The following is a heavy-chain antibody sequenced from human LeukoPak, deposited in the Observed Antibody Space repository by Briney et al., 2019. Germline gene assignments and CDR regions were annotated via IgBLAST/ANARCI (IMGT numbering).Heavy chain of an antibody. CDR2: INHSGST. CDR3: VRGYDCSSTSCYAEPFDY. V-gene: IGHV4-34*01. CDR1: GGSFSGYS. J-gene: IGHJ4*02. Sequence: PSETLSLTCAVYGGSFSGYSWSWIRQPPGKGLEWIGEINHSGSTNYNPSLKSRVTISVDTSKNQFSLKLSSVTAADTAVYYCVRGYDCSSTSCYAEPFDYWGQGTLVTVSS. D-gene: IGHD2-2*01.